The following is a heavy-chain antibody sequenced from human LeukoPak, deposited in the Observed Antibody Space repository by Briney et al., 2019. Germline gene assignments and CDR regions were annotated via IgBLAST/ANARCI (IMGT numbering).Heavy chain of an antibody. Sequence: GSLRLSCAASGFTVSSNYMSWVRQAPGKGLEWVSVIYSGGSTYYADSVKGRFTISRDNSKSTLYLQMNSLRAEDTAVYYCARGAFGGVSSFPGYWGQGTLVTVSS. J-gene: IGHJ4*02. D-gene: IGHD3-16*01. CDR3: ARGAFGGVSSFPGY. CDR2: IYSGGST. CDR1: GFTVSSNY. V-gene: IGHV3-66*01.